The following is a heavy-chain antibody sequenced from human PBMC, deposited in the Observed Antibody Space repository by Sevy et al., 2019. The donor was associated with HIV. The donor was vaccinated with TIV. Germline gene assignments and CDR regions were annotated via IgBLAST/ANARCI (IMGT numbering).Heavy chain of an antibody. D-gene: IGHD2-2*02. CDR2: ISGSGGST. CDR1: GFTFSSYA. J-gene: IGHJ5*02. CDR3: AKDRTELNTEGDWFDP. Sequence: GGSLRLSCAASGFTFSSYAMSWVRQAPGKGLEWVSAISGSGGSTYYADSVKGRFTISRDNSKNTLYLQMNSLRAEDTAVYYCAKDRTELNTEGDWFDPRGQGTLVTVSS. V-gene: IGHV3-23*01.